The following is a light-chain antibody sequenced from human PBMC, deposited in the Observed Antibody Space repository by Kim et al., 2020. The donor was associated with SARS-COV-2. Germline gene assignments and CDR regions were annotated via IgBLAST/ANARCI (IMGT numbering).Light chain of an antibody. V-gene: IGLV1-47*01. CDR3: AAWDDSLSGRV. J-gene: IGLJ3*02. CDR1: GSSVERND. Sequence: GQRVTSSCSGSGSSVERNDVYWYRQVPGTAPKVLIYRNNERPSGVPDRFSGSKSGTSASLAISGLRSEDEADYYCAAWDDSLSGRVFGGGTKLTVL. CDR2: RNN.